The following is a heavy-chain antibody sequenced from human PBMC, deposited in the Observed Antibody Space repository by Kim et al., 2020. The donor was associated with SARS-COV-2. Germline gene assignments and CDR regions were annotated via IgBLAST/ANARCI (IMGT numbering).Heavy chain of an antibody. D-gene: IGHD3-22*01. Sequence: SVEGRFTISRDNAKNTLYLQMNSLRPEDTAVYYCARAGDYDISGYYGFFHRWGQGALVTVSS. V-gene: IGHV3-74*01. CDR3: ARAGDYDISGYYGFFHR. J-gene: IGHJ1*01.